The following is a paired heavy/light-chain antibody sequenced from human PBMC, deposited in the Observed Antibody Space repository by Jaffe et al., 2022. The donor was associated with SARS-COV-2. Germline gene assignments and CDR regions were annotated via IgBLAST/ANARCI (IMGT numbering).Heavy chain of an antibody. D-gene: IGHD1-26*01. CDR1: GYTFTGYY. V-gene: IGHV1-2*04. J-gene: IGHJ3*02. Sequence: QVLLVQSGAEVKKPGASVKVSCKASGYTFTGYYIHWVRQAPGQGLEWMGWINPNSGGTNYAQKFRGSVTMTRDTSTSTAYMELSRLRSDDTAVFYCVRDRIVGASDAFEIWGQGTMVTVSS. CDR2: INPNSGGT. CDR3: VRDRIVGASDAFEI.
Light chain of an antibody. J-gene: IGLJ3*02. Sequence: QSVLTQPPSASGTPGQRVTISCSGSSSTIGTNYVYWYQHLPGTAPKLLIYRSNQRPSGVPDRFSGSKSGTSASLAISGLRSEDEADYYCAAWDDSLSGWVFGGGTKLTVL. CDR1: SSTIGTNY. CDR3: AAWDDSLSGWV. V-gene: IGLV1-47*01. CDR2: RSN.